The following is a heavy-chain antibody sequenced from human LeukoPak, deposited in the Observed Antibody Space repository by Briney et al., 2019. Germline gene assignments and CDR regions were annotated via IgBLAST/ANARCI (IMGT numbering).Heavy chain of an antibody. Sequence: GGSLRLSCSASGFTFSNYAIHWVRQAPGKGLEYVSAISTNGGSTYYADSLRGRFTISRDNSKNTVHLQMSGLRADDTAVYYCVKGHIGAASWFSDSWGQGTLVTVSS. CDR3: VKGHIGAASWFSDS. D-gene: IGHD6-13*01. CDR1: GFTFSNYA. J-gene: IGHJ5*01. CDR2: ISTNGGST. V-gene: IGHV3-64D*09.